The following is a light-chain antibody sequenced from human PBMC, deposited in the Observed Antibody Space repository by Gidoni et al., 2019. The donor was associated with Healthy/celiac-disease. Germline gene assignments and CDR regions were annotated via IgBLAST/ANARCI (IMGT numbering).Light chain of an antibody. V-gene: IGKV1-8*01. CDR3: QQYYSYPGT. Sequence: AIRMTQSPSSFSASTGDRVTITCRASQGISSYLAWYQQKPGKAPKLLIYAASTLQSGVPSRFSGSGSGTDFTFTISCLQSEDFATYYCQQYYSYPGTFGQGTKVEIK. CDR1: QGISSY. CDR2: AAS. J-gene: IGKJ1*01.